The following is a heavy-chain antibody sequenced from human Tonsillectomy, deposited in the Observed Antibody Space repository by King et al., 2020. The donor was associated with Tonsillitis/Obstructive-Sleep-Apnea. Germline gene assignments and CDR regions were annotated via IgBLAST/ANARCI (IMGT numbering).Heavy chain of an antibody. Sequence: QLVQSGAEVKKPGSSVKVSCKASGGTFSSYAISWVRQAPGQGLDWMGGIIPIFGTANYAQKFHGRVTITADESTRTAYMELSSLRSEDTAVYYCARDPHYYDSSGYHHYFDYWGQGTLVTVSS. CDR3: ARDPHYYDSSGYHHYFDY. V-gene: IGHV1-69*01. CDR2: IIPIFGTA. D-gene: IGHD3-22*01. CDR1: GGTFSSYA. J-gene: IGHJ4*02.